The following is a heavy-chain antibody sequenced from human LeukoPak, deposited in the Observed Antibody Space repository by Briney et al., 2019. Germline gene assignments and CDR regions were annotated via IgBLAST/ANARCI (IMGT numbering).Heavy chain of an antibody. D-gene: IGHD2-2*01. CDR2: INWNGGST. CDR1: GFTFDDYG. V-gene: IGHV3-20*01. J-gene: IGHJ6*04. CDR3: ASSCSSTSCNGRDV. Sequence: GGSLRLSCAASGFTFDDYGMSWVRQAPGKGLEWVSGINWNGGSTGYADSVKGRFTISRDNAKNSLYLQMNSLRAEDTALYHCASSCSSTSCNGRDVWGKGTTVTVSS.